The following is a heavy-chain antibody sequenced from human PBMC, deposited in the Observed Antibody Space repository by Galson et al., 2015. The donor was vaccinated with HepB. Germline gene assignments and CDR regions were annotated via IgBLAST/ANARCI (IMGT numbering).Heavy chain of an antibody. Sequence: SLRLSCAASGFTFSSYAMHWVRQAPGKGLEWVAVISYDGSNKYYADSVKGRFTISRDNSKNTLYLQMNSLRAEDTAVYYCARDYFGYLGGGRGPHAFDIWGQGTMVTVSS. CDR3: ARDYFGYLGGGRGPHAFDI. D-gene: IGHD3-10*01. V-gene: IGHV3-30*04. CDR1: GFTFSSYA. CDR2: ISYDGSNK. J-gene: IGHJ3*02.